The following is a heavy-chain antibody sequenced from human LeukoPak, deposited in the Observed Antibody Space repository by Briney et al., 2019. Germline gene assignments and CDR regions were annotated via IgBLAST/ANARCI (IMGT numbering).Heavy chain of an antibody. V-gene: IGHV4-34*01. CDR3: ARGRRQWLANYYYYGMDV. Sequence: PSETLSLTCAVYGGSFSGYYWSWIRQPPGKGLEWIGEINHSGSTNYNPSLKSRVTIPVDTSKNQFSLKLSSVTAADTAVYYCARGRRQWLANYYYYGMDVWGQGTTVTVSS. D-gene: IGHD6-19*01. CDR2: INHSGST. CDR1: GGSFSGYY. J-gene: IGHJ6*02.